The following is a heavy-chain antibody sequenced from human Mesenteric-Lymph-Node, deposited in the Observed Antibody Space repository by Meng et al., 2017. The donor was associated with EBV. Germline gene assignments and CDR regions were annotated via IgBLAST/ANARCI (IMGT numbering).Heavy chain of an antibody. D-gene: IGHD3-16*01. CDR3: ARDLDGSYVSY. V-gene: IGHV7-4-1*02. CDR1: GYIFTSFA. J-gene: IGHJ4*02. Sequence: QVQLVQSGSELKKPGASVKVSCRASGYIFTSFAMNWVRQARGQGLEWMGWINAYTGKATYAQGFTGRFVFSLDTSVDTAYLEINSLTLEDTAVYFCARDLDGSYVSYWGQGTLVTVAS. CDR2: INAYTGKA.